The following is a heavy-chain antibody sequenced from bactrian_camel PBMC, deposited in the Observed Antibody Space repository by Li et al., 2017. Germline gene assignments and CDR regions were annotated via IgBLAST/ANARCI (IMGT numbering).Heavy chain of an antibody. J-gene: IGHJ6*01. CDR2: IYTGAGNA. CDR1: GYDYDPNY. D-gene: IGHD2*01. CDR3: KPEPSRFGLFDSSCLGS. V-gene: IGHV3S54*01. Sequence: HVQLVESGGGSVQAGGSLRLSCAASGYDYDPNYMVIAWFRQGPGKEREGLAVIYTGAGNAFSADSVKGRFTISQDDANNTVYLQMNSLKIEDTAIYSCKPEPSRFGLFDSSCLGSWGRGTQVTVS.